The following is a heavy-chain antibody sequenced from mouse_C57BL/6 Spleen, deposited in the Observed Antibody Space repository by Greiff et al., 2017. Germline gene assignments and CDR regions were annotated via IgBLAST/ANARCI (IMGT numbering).Heavy chain of an antibody. J-gene: IGHJ4*01. CDR1: GYTFTSYG. CDR2: IYPRSGNT. Sequence: VQLKESGAELARPGASVKLSCKASGYTFTSYGISWVKQRTGQGLEWIGEIYPRSGNTYYNEKFKGKATLTADKSSSTAYMELRSLTSEDSAVYFCARGTITTVVAGDAMDYWGQGTSVTVSS. CDR3: ARGTITTVVAGDAMDY. V-gene: IGHV1-81*01. D-gene: IGHD1-1*01.